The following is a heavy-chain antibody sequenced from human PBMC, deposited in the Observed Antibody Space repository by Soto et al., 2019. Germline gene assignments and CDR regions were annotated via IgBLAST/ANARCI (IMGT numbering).Heavy chain of an antibody. CDR1: GGSFTSNNW. CDR2: IYRTGST. Sequence: SETLSLTCAVSGGSFTSNNWWTWVRQPPGQGLEWIGEIYRTGSTNYNPSLKSRVTISLDKSENQFSLKVTSLTAADTAVYYRASRDPGTSVDYWGQGTLVTVSS. V-gene: IGHV4-4*02. CDR3: ASRDPGTSVDY. J-gene: IGHJ4*02. D-gene: IGHD1-7*01.